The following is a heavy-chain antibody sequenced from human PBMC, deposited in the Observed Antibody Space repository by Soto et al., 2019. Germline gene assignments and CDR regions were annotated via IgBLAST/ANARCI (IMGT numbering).Heavy chain of an antibody. Sequence: AVKVSCKASGGTFSSYAISWLRQAPGQGREGMGGILPIFGTANYAQKFQGRVTITADKSTSTAYMELSSLRSEDPAVYYCARDGRRAGKWELQFDYWGQGTLVTVSS. CDR3: ARDGRRAGKWELQFDY. CDR2: ILPIFGTA. D-gene: IGHD1-26*01. J-gene: IGHJ4*02. CDR1: GGTFSSYA. V-gene: IGHV1-69*06.